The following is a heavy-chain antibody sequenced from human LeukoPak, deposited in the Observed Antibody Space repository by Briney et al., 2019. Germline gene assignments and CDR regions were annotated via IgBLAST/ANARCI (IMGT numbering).Heavy chain of an antibody. D-gene: IGHD1-26*01. V-gene: IGHV4-59*08. CDR3: LRGRAVLEDYYQFDP. Sequence: KPSETLSLTCPVSGDSITSSYLSWIRQPPGKGLEWIGFICYTGSTSYTPSPKSRLTISVDTSNNQFSLNPRTVITADTAVYYFLRGRAVLEDYYQFDPWGQGTLVTVSS. CDR1: GDSITSSY. CDR2: ICYTGST. J-gene: IGHJ5*02.